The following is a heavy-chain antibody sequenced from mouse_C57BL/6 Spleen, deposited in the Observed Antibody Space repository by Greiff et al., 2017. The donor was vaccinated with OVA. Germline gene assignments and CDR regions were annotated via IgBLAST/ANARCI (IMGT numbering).Heavy chain of an antibody. Sequence: VQLQQSGPELVKPGASVKISCKASGYAFSSSWMNWVKQRPGKGLEWIGRIYPGDGDTNYNGKFKGKSTLTADKSSSTAYMPLSILTSYDSAVYFCARGDISSYFDYWGQGTTLPVSS. J-gene: IGHJ2*01. CDR3: ARGDISSYFDY. CDR2: IYPGDGDT. V-gene: IGHV1-82*01. CDR1: GYAFSSSW.